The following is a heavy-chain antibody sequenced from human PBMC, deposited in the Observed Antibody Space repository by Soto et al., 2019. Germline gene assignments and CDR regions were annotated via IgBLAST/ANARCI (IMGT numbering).Heavy chain of an antibody. J-gene: IGHJ6*02. CDR1: GYTFSDFD. V-gene: IGHV1-8*01. CDR2: MNAKSGDT. Sequence: QAHLEQSGAELKRPGASVKVSCKASGYTFSDFDINWLRQASGQGPEWMGWMNAKSGDTFFAQRFQGKFNMTWDTALSTAYMEVGSLTSDDTAIYYCARGNPFNYAGFDVWGQGTTVAVSS. D-gene: IGHD3-16*01. CDR3: ARGNPFNYAGFDV.